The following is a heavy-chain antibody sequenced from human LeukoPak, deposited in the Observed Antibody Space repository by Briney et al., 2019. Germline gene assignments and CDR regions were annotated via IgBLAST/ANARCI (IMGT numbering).Heavy chain of an antibody. J-gene: IGHJ4*02. V-gene: IGHV3-7*01. CDR1: GFTFRSHW. CDR2: TNQDGSDK. Sequence: GGSLRLSCAAAGFTFRSHWMSWIRQAPGKGLEWVANTNQDGSDKQYVDSVKGRFTISRDNAKNSLYLQMDSLRAEDTGLYYCARDHVVDGLVFDYWGQGALVTVSS. D-gene: IGHD2-15*01. CDR3: ARDHVVDGLVFDY.